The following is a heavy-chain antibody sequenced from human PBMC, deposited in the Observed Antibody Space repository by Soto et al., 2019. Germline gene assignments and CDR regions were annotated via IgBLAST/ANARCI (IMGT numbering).Heavy chain of an antibody. D-gene: IGHD3-16*01. Sequence: SETLSLTCAVSGGSISTSNWWTWVRQPPGKGLEWIAEIHHSGSTNYSPSLKSRITVTPDTSKNQFSLHLNSVTPEDTAVYYCAREFPYYVSSDSYLDYWGQGALVTVSS. V-gene: IGHV4-4*02. CDR2: IHHSGST. CDR3: AREFPYYVSSDSYLDY. CDR1: GGSISTSNW. J-gene: IGHJ4*02.